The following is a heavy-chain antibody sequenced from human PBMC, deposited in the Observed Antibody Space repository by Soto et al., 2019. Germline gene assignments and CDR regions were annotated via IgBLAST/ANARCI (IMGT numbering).Heavy chain of an antibody. D-gene: IGHD7-27*01. CDR1: GDSINTNNW. CDR2: IYHTGST. J-gene: IGHJ4*02. V-gene: IGHV4-4*02. Sequence: QVQLQESGPGLVKPSETLSLTCAVSGDSINTNNWWSWVRQPPGRGLEWIGEIYHTGSTNYNPSLKSRVTISADRSKNQLSLRLNSVTAADTAVYFCAGDTHWGLGDWGQGTLVIVSS. CDR3: AGDTHWGLGD.